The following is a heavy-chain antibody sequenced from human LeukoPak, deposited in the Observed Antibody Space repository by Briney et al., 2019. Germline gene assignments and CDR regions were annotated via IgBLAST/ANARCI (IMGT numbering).Heavy chain of an antibody. Sequence: KPSETLSLTCTVSGGSISSSSYYWGWIRQPPGKGLEWIGSIYYSGSTYYNPSLKSRVTIPVDTSKNQFSLKLSSVTAADTAVYYCARDLRVSFGASGFDYWGQGTLVTVSS. CDR3: ARDLRVSFGASGFDY. V-gene: IGHV4-39*07. J-gene: IGHJ4*02. CDR1: GGSISSSSYY. D-gene: IGHD3-10*01. CDR2: IYYSGST.